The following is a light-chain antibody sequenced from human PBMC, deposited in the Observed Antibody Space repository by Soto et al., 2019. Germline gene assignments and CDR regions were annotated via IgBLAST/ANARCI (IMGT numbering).Light chain of an antibody. J-gene: IGKJ2*01. CDR3: QQYVSPPPYT. CDR1: QIVSSNY. CDR2: GAS. V-gene: IGKV3-20*01. Sequence: EIVLTQSPGTLSVSPGERATLSCRASQIVSSNYLAWYQQKPGQAPRLLIYGASSRATGIPDRFSGSGSGTDFTLSISRLEPDDFAVYYCQQYVSPPPYTFGQWTKLEIK.